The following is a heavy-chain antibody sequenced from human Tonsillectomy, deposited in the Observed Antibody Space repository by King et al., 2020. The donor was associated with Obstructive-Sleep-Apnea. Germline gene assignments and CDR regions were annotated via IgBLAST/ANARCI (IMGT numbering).Heavy chain of an antibody. CDR3: ARRDYDGGAYRFDS. J-gene: IGHJ4*02. CDR1: GGSISGYY. Sequence: VQLQESGPGLVKPSETLSLTCSVSGGSISGYYWSWIRQPPGKGLEWIGYIYDTGSTNYNPSLESRVTISADTSKNQFSLELRSVTAADTAVYYCARRDYDGGAYRFDSWGRGTLVTVSS. D-gene: IGHD3-22*01. CDR2: IYDTGST. V-gene: IGHV4-59*01.